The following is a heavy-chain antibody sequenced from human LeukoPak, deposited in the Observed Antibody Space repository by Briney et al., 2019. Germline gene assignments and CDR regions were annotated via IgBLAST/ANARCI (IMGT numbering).Heavy chain of an antibody. J-gene: IGHJ3*02. V-gene: IGHV4-59*08. CDR3: ARHGGATMIRGVLVDAFDI. Sequence: SETLSLTCTVSGASISRYYWSWIRQPPGKGLEWIGYIFYSGSTNYNPSLKSRVTISVDMSKNHFSLKLRSVTAADTAVYYCARHGGATMIRGVLVDAFDIWGQGTMVTVSS. CDR1: GASISRYY. CDR2: IFYSGST. D-gene: IGHD3-10*01.